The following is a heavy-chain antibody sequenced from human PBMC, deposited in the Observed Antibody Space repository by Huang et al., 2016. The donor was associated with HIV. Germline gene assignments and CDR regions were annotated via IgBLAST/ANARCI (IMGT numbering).Heavy chain of an antibody. D-gene: IGHD6-19*01. CDR2: IISSSSNI. Sequence: EVQLVESGGGLVKPGGSLRLSCAASGFTFSSYSMNWVRQAPGKGLEWVSSIISSSSNIYYADSVKGRFTISRDNAKNSLYLQMNSLRAEDTAVYYCARVGGVAAGTFGTFDIWGQGTMVTVSS. J-gene: IGHJ3*02. CDR3: ARVGGVAAGTFGTFDI. V-gene: IGHV3-21*01. CDR1: GFTFSSYS.